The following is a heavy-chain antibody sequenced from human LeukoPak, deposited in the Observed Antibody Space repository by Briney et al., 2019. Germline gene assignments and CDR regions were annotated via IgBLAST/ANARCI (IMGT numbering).Heavy chain of an antibody. J-gene: IGHJ4*02. Sequence: SETLSLTCTVSGGSISSYYWSWIRQSPGKGLQWIGYISYGGSTNYDSSLKSRLTMSVDTSKNQFSLKLRSVTAADTAVYYCARFGSDSYGYKYYFDYWGQGARFPVSS. CDR1: GGSISSYY. CDR2: ISYGGST. D-gene: IGHD3-16*01. V-gene: IGHV4-59*08. CDR3: ARFGSDSYGYKYYFDY.